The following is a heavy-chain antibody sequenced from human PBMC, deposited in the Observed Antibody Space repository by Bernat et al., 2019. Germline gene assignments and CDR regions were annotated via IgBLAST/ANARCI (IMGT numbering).Heavy chain of an antibody. D-gene: IGHD2-21*02. CDR2: TRDKAKSYTT. CDR1: GFTLSDHY. Sequence: EVQLVEFGGGLVQPGGSLRLSCAGSGFTLSDHYMDWIRQAPGKGLEWVGLTRDKAKSYTTEYAASVKGRLTISRNDSGNSLYLQMNSLKSEDTAVYYCARLPTSVVVTADWGHGTLVLVSS. V-gene: IGHV3-72*01. J-gene: IGHJ4*01. CDR3: ARLPTSVVVTAD.